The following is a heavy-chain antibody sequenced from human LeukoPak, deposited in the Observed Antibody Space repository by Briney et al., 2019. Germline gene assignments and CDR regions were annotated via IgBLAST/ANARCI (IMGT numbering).Heavy chain of an antibody. Sequence: PSETLSLTCAVYGGSFSGYYWSWIRQPPGKGLEWIGEINHSGSTNYNPSLKSRVTISVDTSKNQFSLKLSSVTAADTAVYYCARGVARTTMIVVVIKTHGRTFDYWGQGTLVTVSS. J-gene: IGHJ4*02. CDR1: GGSFSGYY. CDR2: INHSGST. V-gene: IGHV4-34*01. CDR3: ARGVARTTMIVVVIKTHGRTFDY. D-gene: IGHD3-22*01.